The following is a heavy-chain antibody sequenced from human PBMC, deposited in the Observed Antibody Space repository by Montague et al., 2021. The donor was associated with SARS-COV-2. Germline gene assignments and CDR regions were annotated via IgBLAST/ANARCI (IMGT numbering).Heavy chain of an antibody. D-gene: IGHD1-26*01. V-gene: IGHV4-4*03. CDR1: GGSISSGTW. J-gene: IGHJ5*02. CDR2: ISHSGGT. Sequence: RETLSLTCAVSGGSISSGTWWTWVRQPPGKGLEWIGEISHSGGTNYNPSLKSRVTISVDKSENQFSLNLNSVTAADTAVYYCARLSSDIGGYFWFDPWGQGTLVSVSS. CDR3: ARLSSDIGGYFWFDP.